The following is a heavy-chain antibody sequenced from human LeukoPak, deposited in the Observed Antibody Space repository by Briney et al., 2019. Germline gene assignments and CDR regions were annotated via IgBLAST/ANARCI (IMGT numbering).Heavy chain of an antibody. J-gene: IGHJ4*02. V-gene: IGHV4-34*01. Sequence: SETLSLTCAVYGGSFSGYYWSWIRQPPGKGLEWIGEINHSGSTNYNPSLKSRVTISVDTSKNQFSLKLSSVTAADTASYYCATAYCGGDCYWGAHWGQGTLVTVSS. CDR2: INHSGST. CDR1: GGSFSGYY. D-gene: IGHD2-21*01. CDR3: ATAYCGGDCYWGAH.